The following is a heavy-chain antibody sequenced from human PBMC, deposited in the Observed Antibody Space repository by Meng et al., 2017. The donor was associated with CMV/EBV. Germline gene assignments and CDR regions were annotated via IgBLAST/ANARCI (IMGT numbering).Heavy chain of an antibody. D-gene: IGHD3-10*01. CDR2: IIPIFGTA. V-gene: IGHV1-69*05. CDR1: GGTFSSYA. J-gene: IGHJ6*02. Sequence: SVKVSCKASGGTFSSYAISWVRQAPGQGLEWMGGIIPIFGTANYAQKFQGRVTITTDESTSTAYMELSRLRSDDTAVYYCARDPRVRFGSGSNGMDVWGQRTTVTVSS. CDR3: ARDPRVRFGSGSNGMDV.